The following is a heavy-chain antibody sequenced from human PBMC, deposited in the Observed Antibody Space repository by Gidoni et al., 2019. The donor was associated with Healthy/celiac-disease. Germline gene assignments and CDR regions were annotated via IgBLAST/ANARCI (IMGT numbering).Heavy chain of an antibody. CDR3: AKDGLRIPGPLEHWYFDL. J-gene: IGHJ2*01. D-gene: IGHD1-20*01. V-gene: IGHV3-9*01. Sequence: EVQLVESGGGLVQPGRSLRLSCAASGFTFDDSAMHWVRQAPGKGLEWVSGISWNSGSIGYADSVKGRFTISRDNAKNSLYLQMNSLRAEDTALYHCAKDGLRIPGPLEHWYFDLWGRGTLVTVSS. CDR2: ISWNSGSI. CDR1: GFTFDDSA.